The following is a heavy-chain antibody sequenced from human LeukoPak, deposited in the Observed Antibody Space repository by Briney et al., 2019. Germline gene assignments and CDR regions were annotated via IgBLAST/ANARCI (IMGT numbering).Heavy chain of an antibody. D-gene: IGHD3-22*01. Sequence: SETLSLTCTVSGGSISSYYWSWIRQPPGKGLEWIGYIYYSGSTNYNPSLKSRVTISVDTSKKQFSLKLSSVTAADMAIYYCARVRPYYYDTSSSYYFDYWGQGTLVTVSS. V-gene: IGHV4-59*01. CDR2: IYYSGST. J-gene: IGHJ4*02. CDR1: GGSISSYY. CDR3: ARVRPYYYDTSSSYYFDY.